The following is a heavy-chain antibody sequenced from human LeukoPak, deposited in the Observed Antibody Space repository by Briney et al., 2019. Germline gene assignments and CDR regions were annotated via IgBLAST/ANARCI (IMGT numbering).Heavy chain of an antibody. CDR3: ATQKTGYSSDVRYFDL. CDR1: GFTFSDHY. V-gene: IGHV3-72*01. Sequence: GGSLRLSCAASGFTFSDHYMDWVRQAPGKGLEWVGRTRNKANSYTTEYAASVTGRFTISRDDSKNSLYMQMNSLKTEDTAVYYCATQKTGYSSDVRYFDLWGRGTLVTVSS. D-gene: IGHD6-19*01. CDR2: TRNKANSYTT. J-gene: IGHJ2*01.